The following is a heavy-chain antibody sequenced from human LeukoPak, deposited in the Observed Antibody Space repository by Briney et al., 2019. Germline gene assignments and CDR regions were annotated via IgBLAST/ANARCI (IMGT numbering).Heavy chain of an antibody. CDR1: GGSISSYY. J-gene: IGHJ5*02. Sequence: SETLSLTCTVSGGSISSYYWSWIRQPAGKGLEWIGRIYISGSTNYNPSLKSRVTMSVDTSKNQFSLKLSSVTAADTAVYYCARRSRRGYSYGHPSWFDPWGQGTLVTVSS. V-gene: IGHV4-4*07. CDR2: IYISGST. CDR3: ARRSRRGYSYGHPSWFDP. D-gene: IGHD5-18*01.